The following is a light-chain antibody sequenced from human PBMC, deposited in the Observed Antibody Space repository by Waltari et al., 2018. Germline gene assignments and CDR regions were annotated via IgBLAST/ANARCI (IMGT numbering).Light chain of an antibody. V-gene: IGKV1-5*03. CDR2: KAS. CDR1: PSISSW. Sequence: DIQMTQSPPTLSASVGESVTITCRASPSISSWLAWYQQKPGKAPKLLIYKASTLKSGVTSRFSGSGSGTEFTLTISSLQPDDFATYYCQQYNSYSGYTFGQGTKLEIK. CDR3: QQYNSYSGYT. J-gene: IGKJ2*01.